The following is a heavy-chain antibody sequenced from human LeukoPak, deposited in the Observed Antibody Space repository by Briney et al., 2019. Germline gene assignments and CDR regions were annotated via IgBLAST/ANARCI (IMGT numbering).Heavy chain of an antibody. J-gene: IGHJ5*02. CDR1: GGSISSGSYY. CDR2: IYTSGST. CDR3: ASTGYCSGGSCYINWFDP. Sequence: SQTLSLTCTVSGGSISSGSYYWSWIRQPAGKGLEWIGRIYTSGSTNYNPSLKSRVTISVDTSKNQFSLKLSSVTAADTAVYYCASTGYCSGGSCYINWFDPWGQGTLVTVSS. D-gene: IGHD2-15*01. V-gene: IGHV4-61*02.